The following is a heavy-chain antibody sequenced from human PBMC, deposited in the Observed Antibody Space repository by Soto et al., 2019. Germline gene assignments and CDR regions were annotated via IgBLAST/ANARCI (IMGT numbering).Heavy chain of an antibody. V-gene: IGHV2-70*01. CDR3: APIGSGDQESWDYYCYVMDV. D-gene: IGHD3-10*01. J-gene: IGHJ6*02. Sequence: GSGRTLGNPTQTLTLTCTFSGFSLSTSGMCVSWIRQPPGKALEWLALIDWDDDKYYSTSLKTRLTISKDTSKHQVVLTMTNMDPVDTATYYCAPIGSGDQESWDYYCYVMDVPTQGTTVTVSS. CDR1: GFSLSTSGMC. CDR2: IDWDDDK.